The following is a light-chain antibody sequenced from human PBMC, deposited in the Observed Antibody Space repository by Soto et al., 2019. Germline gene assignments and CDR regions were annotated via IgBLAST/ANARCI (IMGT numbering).Light chain of an antibody. CDR2: DAS. CDR1: PSVTNF. Sequence: EILLAHSPATLSLSPAPTPTLSCRASPSVTNFLAWYQQKPGQAPRLLIYDASTRATGIPVRFSGSGSGTEFTLTISSLQSEDFGIYYCQQNKEWPGTFGQGSIVDIK. CDR3: QQNKEWPGT. V-gene: IGKV3-15*01. J-gene: IGKJ1*01.